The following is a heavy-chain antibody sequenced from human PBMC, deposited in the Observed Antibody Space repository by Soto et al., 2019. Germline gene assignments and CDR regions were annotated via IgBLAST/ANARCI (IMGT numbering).Heavy chain of an antibody. J-gene: IGHJ4*02. D-gene: IGHD6-13*01. CDR2: ISYDGSNK. V-gene: IGHV3-30*18. Sequence: GGSLRLSCAASGFTFSSYGMHWVRQAPGKGLEWVAVISYDGSNKYYADSVKGRFTISRENSKNTLYLQMNSLSAEDTAVYYCAKDQPSEQQLTGYYFDYWGQGTLVTVSS. CDR3: AKDQPSEQQLTGYYFDY. CDR1: GFTFSSYG.